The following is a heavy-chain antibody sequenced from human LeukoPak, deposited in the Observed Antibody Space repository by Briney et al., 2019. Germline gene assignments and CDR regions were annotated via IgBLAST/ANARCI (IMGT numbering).Heavy chain of an antibody. CDR3: ASSIAVSRHDYYYGMDV. CDR1: GFNFSRYE. CDR2: LSSSGSTI. D-gene: IGHD6-19*01. V-gene: IGHV3-48*03. Sequence: QAGGPLRHSCAASGFNFSRYEMLGVRAAPGKGVEWGSYLSSSGSTIYYADSVKGRFTISRDNAKNSLYLQMNSLSAEDTAVYYCASSIAVSRHDYYYGMDVWGEGTTAAASS. J-gene: IGHJ6*04.